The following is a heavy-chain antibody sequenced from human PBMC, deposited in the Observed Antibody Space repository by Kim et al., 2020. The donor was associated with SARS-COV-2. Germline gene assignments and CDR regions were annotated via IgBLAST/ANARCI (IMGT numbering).Heavy chain of an antibody. CDR2: VYHSGTT. Sequence: SETLSLTCTVSGGSISTYYWSWIRRPPGKGLEWVGYVYHSGTTNYNPSLRGRVSISVDTSNSKLSLKLNSVTAADTAVYYCARHRVRGYASSHLDSWGQG. V-gene: IGHV4-59*08. CDR1: GGSISTYY. D-gene: IGHD5-12*01. J-gene: IGHJ4*02. CDR3: ARHRVRGYASSHLDS.